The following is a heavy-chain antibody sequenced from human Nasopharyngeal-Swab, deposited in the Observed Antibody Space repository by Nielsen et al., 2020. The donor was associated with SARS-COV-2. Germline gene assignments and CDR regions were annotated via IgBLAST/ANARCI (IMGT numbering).Heavy chain of an antibody. CDR3: ARTRGGIAVAGRGYWYFDL. D-gene: IGHD6-19*01. V-gene: IGHV3-7*03. CDR2: IKQDGSEK. CDR1: GFTFSSYW. J-gene: IGHJ2*01. Sequence: GGSLRLSCAASGFTFSSYWMSWVRQAPGKGLEWVANIKQDGSEKYYVDSVKGRFTISRDNAKNSLYLQMNSPRAEDTAVYYCARTRGGIAVAGRGYWYFDLWGRGTLVTVSS.